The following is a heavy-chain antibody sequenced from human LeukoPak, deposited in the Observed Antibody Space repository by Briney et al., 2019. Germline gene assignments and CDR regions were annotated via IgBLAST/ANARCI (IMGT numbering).Heavy chain of an antibody. Sequence: ASVKVSCKASGYTFTSYAMNWVRQAPGQGLEWMGWINTNTGNPTYAQGFTGRFVFSLDTSVSTAYLQISSLKAEDAAVYYCARDPYSSGWYGDSFDIWGQGTVVTVSS. V-gene: IGHV7-4-1*02. CDR2: INTNTGNP. CDR1: GYTFTSYA. CDR3: ARDPYSSGWYGDSFDI. D-gene: IGHD6-19*01. J-gene: IGHJ3*02.